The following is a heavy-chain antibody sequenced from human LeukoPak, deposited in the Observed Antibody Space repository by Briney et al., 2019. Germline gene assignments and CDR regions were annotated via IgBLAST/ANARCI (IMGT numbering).Heavy chain of an antibody. J-gene: IGHJ4*02. CDR3: ARILGPQSSTYYDFWSGYYFDY. CDR1: GYSISSGYY. Sequence: SETLSLTCAVSGYSISSGYYWGGIRQPPGKGLEWIGSIYHSGSTYYNPSLKSRVTISVDTSKNQFSLKLSSVTAADTAVYYCARILGPQSSTYYDFWSGYYFDYWGQGTLVTVSS. D-gene: IGHD3-3*01. V-gene: IGHV4-38-2*01. CDR2: IYHSGST.